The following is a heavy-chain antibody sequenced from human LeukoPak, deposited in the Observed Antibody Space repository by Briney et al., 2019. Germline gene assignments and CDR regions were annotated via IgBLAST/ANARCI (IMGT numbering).Heavy chain of an antibody. CDR1: GGTFSSYA. CDR2: INPKSGAT. V-gene: IGHV1-2*02. J-gene: IGHJ3*02. D-gene: IGHD2-21*02. Sequence: ASVKVSCKASGGTFSSYAISWVRQAPGQGLEWMGWINPKSGATKYAQKFQGRVTLTSDTSISTAYMELNSPRSDDTAVYYCARGLGSIVVVTSSPDAFDIWGQGTMVTVSS. CDR3: ARGLGSIVVVTSSPDAFDI.